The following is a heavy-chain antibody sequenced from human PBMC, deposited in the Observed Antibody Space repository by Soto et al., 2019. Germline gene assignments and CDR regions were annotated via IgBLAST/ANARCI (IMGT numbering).Heavy chain of an antibody. J-gene: IGHJ5*02. CDR3: AREGSGYLSNWFDP. CDR1: GGTFSSYA. V-gene: IGHV1-69*13. Sequence: ASVKVSCKASGGTFSSYAISWVRQAPGQGLEWMGGIIPIFGTANYAQKFQGRVTITADESTSTAYMKLSSLRSEDTAVYYCAREGSGYLSNWFDPWGQGTLVTVSS. CDR2: IIPIFGTA. D-gene: IGHD5-12*01.